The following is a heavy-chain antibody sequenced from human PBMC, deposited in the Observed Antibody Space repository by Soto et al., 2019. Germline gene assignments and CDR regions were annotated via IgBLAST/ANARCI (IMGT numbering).Heavy chain of an antibody. CDR1: GFTFSSYG. J-gene: IGHJ6*02. CDR2: ISYDGSNK. V-gene: IGHV3-30*18. Sequence: GGSLRLSCAASGFTFSSYGMHWVRQAPGKGLEWVAVISYDGSNKYYADSVKGRFTISRDNSKNTLYLQMNSLRAEDTAVYYCEKDDGYGGMDVWGQGTTVTVYS. D-gene: IGHD6-13*01. CDR3: EKDDGYGGMDV.